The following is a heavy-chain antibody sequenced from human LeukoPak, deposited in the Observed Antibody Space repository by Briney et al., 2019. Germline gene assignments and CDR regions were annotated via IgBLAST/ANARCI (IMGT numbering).Heavy chain of an antibody. CDR3: ARDLSRGYSYGYGAFDI. CDR1: GGTLSSYA. Sequence: SVKVSCKASGGTLSSYAISWVRQAPGQGLEWMGGIIPIFGTANYAQKFQGRVTITADESTSTAYMELSSLRSEDTAVYYCARDLSRGYSYGYGAFDIWGQGTMVTVSS. V-gene: IGHV1-69*13. CDR2: IIPIFGTA. J-gene: IGHJ3*02. D-gene: IGHD5-18*01.